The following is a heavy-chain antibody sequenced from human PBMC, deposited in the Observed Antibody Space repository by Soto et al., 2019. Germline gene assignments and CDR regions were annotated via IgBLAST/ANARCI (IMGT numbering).Heavy chain of an antibody. CDR3: EKDLHCTNGVCYPYYYYYGMDV. J-gene: IGHJ6*02. CDR1: GFTFSSYG. V-gene: IGHV3-30*18. CDR2: ISYDGSNK. Sequence: GGSLRLSCAASGFTFSSYGMHWVRQAPGKGLEWVAVISYDGSNKYYADSVKGRFTISRDNSKNTLYLQMNSLRAEDTAVYYCEKDLHCTNGVCYPYYYYYGMDVWGQGTTVTVSS. D-gene: IGHD2-8*01.